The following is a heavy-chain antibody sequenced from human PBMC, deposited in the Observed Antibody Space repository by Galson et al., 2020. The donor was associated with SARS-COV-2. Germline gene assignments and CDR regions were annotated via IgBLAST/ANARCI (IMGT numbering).Heavy chain of an antibody. CDR3: ARLFSGTYYNAFDI. D-gene: IGHD1-26*01. J-gene: IGHJ3*02. Sequence: ETSETLSLTCTVSGGSISYDYWSWIRQAPGKGLEWIGYVYSSGSTNYNPSLKSRVNMSIDTSKNHLSLKLSSVTAADTAVYYCARLFSGTYYNAFDIWGQGTMVTVSS. CDR2: VYSSGST. V-gene: IGHV4-59*08. CDR1: GGSISYDY.